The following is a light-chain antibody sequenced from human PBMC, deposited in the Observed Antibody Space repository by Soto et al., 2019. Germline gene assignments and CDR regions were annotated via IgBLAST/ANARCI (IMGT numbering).Light chain of an antibody. J-gene: IGKJ2*01. Sequence: DIQMTQSPSTLSASVGDRVTITCRASQSISTWLAWYQQKPGKAPKLLIYKASSLEGGVPSRFSGSGSGTEFTLTISSLQPDDFATYYCQQYRSFLYTFGQGTKLEIK. CDR3: QQYRSFLYT. V-gene: IGKV1-5*03. CDR2: KAS. CDR1: QSISTW.